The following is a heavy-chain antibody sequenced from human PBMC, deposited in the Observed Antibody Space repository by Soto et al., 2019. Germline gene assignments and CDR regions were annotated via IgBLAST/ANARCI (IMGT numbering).Heavy chain of an antibody. D-gene: IGHD6-13*01. Sequence: QVQLVQSGAEVKKPGSSVKVSCKASGGTLSRSAISWVRQAPGQGLEWMGGIIPIFGPAIYAQKFRGRVSIIADESTRSAYMEMSSLRSDDTAVYYCGTGSSWTKVESWGQGTLVTDSS. CDR2: IIPIFGPA. J-gene: IGHJ4*02. V-gene: IGHV1-69*01. CDR1: GGTLSRSA. CDR3: GTGSSWTKVES.